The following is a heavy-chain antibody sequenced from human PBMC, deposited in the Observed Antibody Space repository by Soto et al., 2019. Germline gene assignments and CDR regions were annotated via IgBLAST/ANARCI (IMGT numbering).Heavy chain of an antibody. CDR1: GFPVSIYG. V-gene: IGHV3-30*03. J-gene: IGHJ6*02. Sequence: GGALRLSCAASGFPVSIYGMHLVRRSPGKGLEWVAFISYDGSNKYYADSVKGRFTISRGNSKNTLYLQMNSLRAEDTAVYYCESSRGYMSDIGKYVIDVWGHGGRVTVS. D-gene: IGHD2-15*01. CDR3: ESSRGYMSDIGKYVIDV. CDR2: ISYDGSNK.